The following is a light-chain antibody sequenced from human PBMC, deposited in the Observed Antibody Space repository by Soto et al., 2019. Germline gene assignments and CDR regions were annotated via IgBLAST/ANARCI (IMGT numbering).Light chain of an antibody. J-gene: IGLJ1*01. CDR3: SAYAGSNNFV. Sequence: QSLLTQPPSASGSPGQSVTISCTGTSSDVGDNYVSWYQQHLGKAPKLIIYEVSQRPSGVPDCFSGSKSGNTASLTVSGLQTEDEADYYCSAYAGSNNFVFGSGTKVTVL. CDR1: SSDVGDNY. CDR2: EVS. V-gene: IGLV2-8*01.